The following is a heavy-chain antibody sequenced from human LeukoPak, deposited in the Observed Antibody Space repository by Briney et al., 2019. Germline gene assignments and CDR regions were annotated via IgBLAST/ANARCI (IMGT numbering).Heavy chain of an antibody. V-gene: IGHV4-34*01. Sequence: SETLSLTCGVSGMSFTFYSWTWIRQSPGRGLEWIGDCNPDGSTNYSPSLKSRVTISVDPSKSHFSLNFMSVTAADTAVYYCARGNPTINLAWGNAFDIWGRGAMVSVSA. J-gene: IGHJ3*02. CDR2: CNPDGST. D-gene: IGHD3/OR15-3a*01. CDR1: GMSFTFYS. CDR3: ARGNPTINLAWGNAFDI.